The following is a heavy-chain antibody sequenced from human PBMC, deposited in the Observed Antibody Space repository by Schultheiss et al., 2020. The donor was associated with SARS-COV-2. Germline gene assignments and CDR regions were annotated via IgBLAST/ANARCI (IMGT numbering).Heavy chain of an antibody. CDR1: GFTFSSYD. CDR3: ARGGPLFIAVAAPDY. D-gene: IGHD6-19*01. J-gene: IGHJ4*02. Sequence: GESLKISCAASGFTFSSYDIHWVRQAPGKGLEWVGRIRSKANSYATAYAASVKGRFTISRDNSKNTLYLQMNSLRAEDTAVYYCARGGPLFIAVAAPDYWGQGTLVTVSS. CDR2: IRSKANSYAT. V-gene: IGHV3-73*01.